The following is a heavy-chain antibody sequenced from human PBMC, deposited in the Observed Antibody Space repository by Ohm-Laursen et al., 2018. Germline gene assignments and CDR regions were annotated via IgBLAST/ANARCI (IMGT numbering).Heavy chain of an antibody. V-gene: IGHV3-23*01. J-gene: IGHJ6*02. CDR3: AKDRGQNVYYYGMDV. D-gene: IGHD1-1*01. CDR2: INYIGDST. Sequence: GPLRLSCTASGFSFKSNAMSWVRQAPGKGLEWVSSINYIGDSTYHADSVKGRFTISRDNSKNTLYLQMNSLRAEDTAIYYCAKDRGQNVYYYGMDVWGQGTTVTVSS. CDR1: GFSFKSNA.